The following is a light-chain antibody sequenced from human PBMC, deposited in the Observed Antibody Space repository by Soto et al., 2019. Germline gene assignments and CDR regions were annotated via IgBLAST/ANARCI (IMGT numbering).Light chain of an antibody. CDR3: QHYNSYSEA. CDR2: GAS. V-gene: IGKV3D-15*01. J-gene: IGKJ1*01. Sequence: EIVMTQSPATLSVSPGERATLSCRASQSVRNDYLAWYQQRPGQAPRLLISGASSRATGIPDRFSGSGSGTDFTLTISSLQPDDFATYYCQHYNSYSEAFGQGTKVDIK. CDR1: QSVRND.